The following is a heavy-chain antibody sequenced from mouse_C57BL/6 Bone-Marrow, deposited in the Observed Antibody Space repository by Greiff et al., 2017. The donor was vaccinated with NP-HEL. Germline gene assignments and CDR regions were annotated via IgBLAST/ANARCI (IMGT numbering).Heavy chain of an antibody. V-gene: IGHV1-69*01. CDR2: IDPSDSYT. D-gene: IGHD1-1*01. J-gene: IGHJ2*01. CDR1: GYTFTSYW. Sequence: VQLQQPGAELVMPGASVKLSCKASGYTFTSYWMHWVKQRPGQGLEWIGRIDPSDSYTNYNQKFKGKSTLTVDKSSSTAYMQLSSLTSEDSAVYYCARDGSRGYFDYWGQGTTLTVSS. CDR3: ARDGSRGYFDY.